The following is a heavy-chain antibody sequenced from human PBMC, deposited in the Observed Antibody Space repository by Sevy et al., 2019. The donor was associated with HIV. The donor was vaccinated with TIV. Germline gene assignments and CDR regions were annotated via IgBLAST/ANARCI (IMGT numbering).Heavy chain of an antibody. CDR1: GFTVSSNY. CDR2: IYSGGST. Sequence: GGSLRLSCTASGFTVSSNYMSWVRQAPGKGLEWVSVIYSGGSTYYADSVKGRFTISRHNSKNTLYLQMNSLRAEDTAVYYSARERSGEFDYWGQGTLVTVSS. D-gene: IGHD3-10*01. V-gene: IGHV3-53*04. CDR3: ARERSGEFDY. J-gene: IGHJ4*02.